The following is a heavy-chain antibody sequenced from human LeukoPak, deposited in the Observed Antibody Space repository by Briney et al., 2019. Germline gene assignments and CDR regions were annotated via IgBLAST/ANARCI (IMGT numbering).Heavy chain of an antibody. V-gene: IGHV3-11*01. CDR2: ISSSGTPK. Sequence: RGSLRLSCGASGFIFSDYYMSWIRQAPGKGLEWISYISSSGTPKYYADSVKGRFTISRDNAKKSLSLQMNSLRDEDTAVYYCVRDDGHHWFDFWGQGTLVTVSS. CDR3: VRDDGHHWFDF. CDR1: GFIFSDYY. J-gene: IGHJ4*02. D-gene: IGHD1-1*01.